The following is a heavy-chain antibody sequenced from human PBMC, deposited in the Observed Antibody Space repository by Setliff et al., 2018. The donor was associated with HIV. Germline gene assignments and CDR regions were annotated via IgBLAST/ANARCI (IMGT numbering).Heavy chain of an antibody. CDR1: GYTFTSYG. CDR3: ARDGSRDGDKYAWSYYYYYMDV. D-gene: IGHD2-2*01. CDR2: ISAYNGNT. J-gene: IGHJ6*03. V-gene: IGHV1-18*01. Sequence: ASVKVSCKASGYTFTSYGIGWVRQAPGQGLEWMGWISAYNGNTNYAQKLQGRVTMTTDTSTSTAYMELRSLRSNDTAVYYCARDGSRDGDKYAWSYYYYYMDVWGKGTTGTVSS.